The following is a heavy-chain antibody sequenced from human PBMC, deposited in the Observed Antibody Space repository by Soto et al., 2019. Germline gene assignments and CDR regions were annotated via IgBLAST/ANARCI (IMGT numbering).Heavy chain of an antibody. Sequence: GGSLRLSCAASGFTFSSYGMHWFRQAPCKWLEWVAVIWYDGSNKYYADSVKGRFTISRDNSKNTLYLQMNSLRAEDTAVYYCAREEGAMVRGVYYYGMDVWGQGTTVTVSS. V-gene: IGHV3-33*01. J-gene: IGHJ6*02. CDR3: AREEGAMVRGVYYYGMDV. CDR2: IWYDGSNK. D-gene: IGHD3-10*01. CDR1: GFTFSSYG.